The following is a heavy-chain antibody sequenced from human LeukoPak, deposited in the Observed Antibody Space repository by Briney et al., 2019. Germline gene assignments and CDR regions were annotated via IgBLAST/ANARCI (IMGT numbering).Heavy chain of an antibody. J-gene: IGHJ5*02. V-gene: IGHV1-69*13. CDR3: ARDRYYYDSSGLTWFDP. D-gene: IGHD3-22*01. CDR2: IIPIFGTT. Sequence: EASVKVSCKASGGTFSSYAISWVRQAPGQGLEWMGGIIPIFGTTNYAQKFQGRVTITADESTSTAYMELSSLRSEDTAVYYCARDRYYYDSSGLTWFDPWGQGTLVTVSS. CDR1: GGTFSSYA.